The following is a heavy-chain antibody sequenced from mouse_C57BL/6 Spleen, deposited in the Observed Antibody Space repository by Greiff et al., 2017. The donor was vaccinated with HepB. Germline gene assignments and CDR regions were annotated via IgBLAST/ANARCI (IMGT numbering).Heavy chain of an antibody. D-gene: IGHD2-4*01. CDR3: ASFYYEYEEGYFDV. J-gene: IGHJ1*03. Sequence: EVQLVESEGGLVQPGSSMKLSCTASGFTFSDYYMAWVRQVPEKGLEWVANINYDGSSTYYLDSLKSRFIISRDNAKNILYLQMSSLKSEDTATYYCASFYYEYEEGYFDVWGTGTTVTVSS. V-gene: IGHV5-16*01. CDR1: GFTFSDYY. CDR2: INYDGSST.